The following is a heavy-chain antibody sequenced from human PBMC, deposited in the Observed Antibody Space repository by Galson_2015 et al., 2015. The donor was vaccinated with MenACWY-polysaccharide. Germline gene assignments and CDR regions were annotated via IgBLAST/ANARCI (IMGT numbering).Heavy chain of an antibody. J-gene: IGHJ6*03. CDR2: ISDSGGTT. CDR1: GFTFSSYA. Sequence: SLRLSCAASGFTFSSYAMSWVRQAPGKGPEWVTAISDSGGTTFYAYSVTGRFTISRANSKNTLFLQMITLRVEDTAVYYCAKAHIAARPDRRMVYYYYMDVWGKGTMVTVSS. CDR3: AKAHIAARPDRRMVYYYYMDV. V-gene: IGHV3-23*01. D-gene: IGHD6-6*01.